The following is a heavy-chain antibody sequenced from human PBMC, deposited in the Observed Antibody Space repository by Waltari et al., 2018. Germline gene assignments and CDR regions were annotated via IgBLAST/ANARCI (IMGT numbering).Heavy chain of an antibody. Sequence: QVQLVQSGAEVKKPGASVKVSCKVSGGTFSSYAISWVRQAPGQGLEWMGGIIPIFGTANYAQKFQGRVTITADESTSTAYMELSSLRSEDTAVYYCARHDSSGYWDGYYFDYWGQGTLVTVSS. J-gene: IGHJ4*02. V-gene: IGHV1-69*13. CDR2: IIPIFGTA. D-gene: IGHD3-22*01. CDR1: GGTFSSYA. CDR3: ARHDSSGYWDGYYFDY.